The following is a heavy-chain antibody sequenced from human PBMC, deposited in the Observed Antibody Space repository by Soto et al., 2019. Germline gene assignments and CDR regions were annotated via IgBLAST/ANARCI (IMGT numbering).Heavy chain of an antibody. CDR2: ISSSSSTI. Sequence: SGGSLRLSCAASGFTFSSYSMNWVRQAPGKGLEWVSYISSSSSTIYYADSVKGRFTISRDNAKNSLYLQMNSLRDEDTAVYYCARDGSYSSSWGSWYYYGMDVWGQGTTVTVS. CDR3: ARDGSYSSSWGSWYYYGMDV. V-gene: IGHV3-48*02. CDR1: GFTFSSYS. D-gene: IGHD6-13*01. J-gene: IGHJ6*02.